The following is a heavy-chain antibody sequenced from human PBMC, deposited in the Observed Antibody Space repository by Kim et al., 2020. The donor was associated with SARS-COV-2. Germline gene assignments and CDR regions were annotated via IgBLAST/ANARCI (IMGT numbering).Heavy chain of an antibody. CDR3: ARVETVVDAFDI. Sequence: GGSLRLSCAASGFTFSDYYMSWIRQAPGKGLEWVSDISSSSSYTNYADSVKGRFTISRDNAKNSLYLQMNSLRAEDTAVYYCARVETVVDAFDIWGQGTMVTVSS. CDR1: GFTFSDYY. V-gene: IGHV3-11*05. CDR2: ISSSSSYT. J-gene: IGHJ3*02.